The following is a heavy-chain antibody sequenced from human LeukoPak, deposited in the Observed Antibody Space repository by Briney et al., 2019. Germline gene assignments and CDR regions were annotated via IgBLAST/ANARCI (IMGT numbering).Heavy chain of an antibody. CDR2: ISVSGTTM. V-gene: IGHV3-11*01. Sequence: PGGSLRLSCATSGFTFTDYYMSWIRQAPGKGLEWVSYISVSGTTMYYADSVKGRFTLSRDNAKNSLYLQMNSLRAEDTAVYYCAKSIEGSGSYYNSYFDYWGQGTLVTVSS. J-gene: IGHJ4*02. CDR3: AKSIEGSGSYYNSYFDY. D-gene: IGHD3-10*01. CDR1: GFTFTDYY.